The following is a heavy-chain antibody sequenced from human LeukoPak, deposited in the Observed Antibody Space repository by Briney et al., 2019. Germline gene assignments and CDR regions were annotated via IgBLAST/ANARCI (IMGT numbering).Heavy chain of an antibody. D-gene: IGHD1-14*01. Sequence: GGSLRLSCVASGFTFITYSMNWVRQAPGKGLEWVSSISSSSDYIYYADSVKGRFTISRDNAKNSLYLQMNSLRAEDTAVYYCAKVPGIDYYYYYMDVWGKGTTVTVSS. CDR3: AKVPGIDYYYYYMDV. V-gene: IGHV3-21*04. CDR2: ISSSSDYI. J-gene: IGHJ6*03. CDR1: GFTFITYS.